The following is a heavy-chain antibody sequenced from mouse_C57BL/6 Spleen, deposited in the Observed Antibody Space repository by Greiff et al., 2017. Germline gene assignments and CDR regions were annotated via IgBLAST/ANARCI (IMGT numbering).Heavy chain of an antibody. Sequence: QVQLQQSGAELVKPGASVKLSCKASGYTFTEYTIHWVKQRPGQGLEWIGWFYPGSGSIKYNEKFKDKATLTADKSSSAAYMELSSLTSEDAAVYFCARRSVYYYGSSSYFDYWGQGTTLTVSS. CDR1: GYTFTEYT. J-gene: IGHJ2*01. D-gene: IGHD1-1*01. V-gene: IGHV1-62-2*01. CDR3: ARRSVYYYGSSSYFDY. CDR2: FYPGSGSI.